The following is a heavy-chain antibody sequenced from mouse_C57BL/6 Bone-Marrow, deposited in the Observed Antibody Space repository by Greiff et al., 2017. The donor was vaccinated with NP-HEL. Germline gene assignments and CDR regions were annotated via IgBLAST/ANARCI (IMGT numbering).Heavy chain of an antibody. CDR1: GYTFTEYT. CDR2: FYPGSGSI. CDR3: ARHLYYGSSYDYFDY. Sequence: QVQLKQSGAELVKPGASVKLSCKASGYTFTEYTIHWVKQRSGQGLEWIGRFYPGSGSIKYNEKFKDKATLTADKSSSTVYMELSRLTSEDSAVYFCARHLYYGSSYDYFDYWGQGTTLTVSS. V-gene: IGHV1-62-2*01. J-gene: IGHJ2*01. D-gene: IGHD1-1*01.